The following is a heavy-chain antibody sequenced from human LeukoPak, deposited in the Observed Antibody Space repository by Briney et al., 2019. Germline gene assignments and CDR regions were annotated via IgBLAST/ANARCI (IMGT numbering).Heavy chain of an antibody. V-gene: IGHV4-39*07. CDR2: IYYSGNT. CDR3: ARVQSGSYYHFDY. Sequence: PSETLSLTCSVSGGSIRSTTYYCGWIRQPPGKRLGWIGSIYYSGNTYYSPSLMGRVTISVDTSKNQFSLNLNSVTAADTAVYYCARVQSGSYYHFDYWGQGTLVTVSS. J-gene: IGHJ4*02. CDR1: GGSIRSTTYY. D-gene: IGHD1-26*01.